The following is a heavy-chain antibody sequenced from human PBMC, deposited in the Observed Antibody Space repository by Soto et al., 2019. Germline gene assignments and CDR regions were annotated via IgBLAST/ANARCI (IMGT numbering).Heavy chain of an antibody. CDR2: ISYDGSNK. CDR3: AKDPRAYYYDSSGYYPAYYFDY. D-gene: IGHD3-22*01. CDR1: GFTFSSYG. Sequence: GSLRLSCAASGFTFSSYGMHWVRQAPGKGLECVAVISYDGSNKYYADSVKGRFTISRDNSKNTLYLQMNSLRAEDTAVYYCAKDPRAYYYDSSGYYPAYYFDYWGQGTLVTVSS. J-gene: IGHJ4*02. V-gene: IGHV3-30*18.